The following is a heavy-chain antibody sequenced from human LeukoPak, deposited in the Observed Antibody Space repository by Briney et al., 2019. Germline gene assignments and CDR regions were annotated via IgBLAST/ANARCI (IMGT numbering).Heavy chain of an antibody. D-gene: IGHD2/OR15-2a*01. CDR2: INYSGST. CDR3: ARDLELGY. J-gene: IGHJ4*02. Sequence: SETLSFTCTVSGGSISIYYWSWIRQPPGKGLEWIGYINYSGSTNYNPSLKSRVTISVDTSKNQFSLKLTSVTAADTALYYCARDLELGYWGQGTLVTVSS. CDR1: GGSISIYY. V-gene: IGHV4-59*01.